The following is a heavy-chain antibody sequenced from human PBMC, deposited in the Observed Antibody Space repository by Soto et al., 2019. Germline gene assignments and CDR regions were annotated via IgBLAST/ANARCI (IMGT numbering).Heavy chain of an antibody. CDR3: ARGYGSGRRYYYYGMDV. CDR1: GYTFTSYG. V-gene: IGHV1-8*02. J-gene: IGHJ6*02. Sequence: GASVKVSCKASGYTFTSYGISWVRQAPGQGLEWMGWMNPNSGNTGYAQKFQGRVTMTRNTSISTAYMELSSLRSEDTAVYYCARGYGSGRRYYYYGMDVWGQGTTVTVSS. D-gene: IGHD3-10*01. CDR2: MNPNSGNT.